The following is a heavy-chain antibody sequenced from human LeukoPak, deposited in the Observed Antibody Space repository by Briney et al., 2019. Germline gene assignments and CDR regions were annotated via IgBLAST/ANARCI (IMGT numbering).Heavy chain of an antibody. Sequence: ASVKVSCKASGYTFTSYGISWVRQAPGQGLEWMGWISAYNGNTNYAQKLQGRVTMTTDTSTSTAYMELRSLRSGDTAVYYCARGSKKFTIFGVVTGSDWFDPWGQGTLVTVSS. CDR1: GYTFTSYG. V-gene: IGHV1-18*01. D-gene: IGHD3-3*01. J-gene: IGHJ5*02. CDR2: ISAYNGNT. CDR3: ARGSKKFTIFGVVTGSDWFDP.